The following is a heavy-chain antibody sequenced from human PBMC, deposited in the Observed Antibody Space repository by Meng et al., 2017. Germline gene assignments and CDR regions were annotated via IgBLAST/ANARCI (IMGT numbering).Heavy chain of an antibody. D-gene: IGHD2-15*01. V-gene: IGHV4-4*02. Sequence: QGRLQEPGPGLVKPSGTLSLTCAASGGSISSSNWWSWVRHPPGKGLEWIGEIYHSGSTNCNPSLKSRVTISVDKSKNQFSLKLSSVTAADTAVYYCARVVAATTLFLDYWGQGTLVTVSS. J-gene: IGHJ4*02. CDR1: GGSISSSNW. CDR3: ARVVAATTLFLDY. CDR2: IYHSGST.